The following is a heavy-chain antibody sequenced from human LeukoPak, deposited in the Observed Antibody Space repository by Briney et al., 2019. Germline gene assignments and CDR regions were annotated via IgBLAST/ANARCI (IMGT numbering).Heavy chain of an antibody. CDR2: IWYDGNTK. Sequence: PGGSLRLSCAASGFTFSNYGMHWVRQAPGKGLEWVAVIWYDGNTKYYADSVKGRFTTSRDNSKNTLYLQMNSLRPEDTAVYYCAKGGSGSSHRGVFDYWGQGSLVTVSS. CDR1: GFTFSNYG. V-gene: IGHV3-33*06. D-gene: IGHD3-10*01. CDR3: AKGGSGSSHRGVFDY. J-gene: IGHJ4*02.